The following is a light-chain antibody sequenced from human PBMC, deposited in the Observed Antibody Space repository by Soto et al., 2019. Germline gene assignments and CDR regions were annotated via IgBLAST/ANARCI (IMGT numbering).Light chain of an antibody. J-gene: IGKJ5*01. Sequence: EIVLTQSPATLSLSPGERATLSCRASQSVSSYLAWYQKKPGQAPRLLIYGASSRATGIPDRFSGTGSGTDFTLTISKQEPEDCALFNCHQYGSSPITLGQGTRLEIK. V-gene: IGKV3-20*01. CDR3: HQYGSSPIT. CDR2: GAS. CDR1: QSVSSY.